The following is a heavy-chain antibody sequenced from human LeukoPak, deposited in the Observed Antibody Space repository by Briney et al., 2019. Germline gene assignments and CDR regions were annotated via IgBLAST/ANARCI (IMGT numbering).Heavy chain of an antibody. D-gene: IGHD3-16*01. Sequence: SETLSLTCTVSGGSISSYYWSWVRQPPGKGLEWIGYIYYSGSTNYNPSLKSRVTISVDTSKNQFSLKLSSVTAADTAVYYCAIGEGGAADYWGQGTLVTVSS. CDR2: IYYSGST. CDR3: AIGEGGAADY. V-gene: IGHV4-59*01. CDR1: GGSISSYY. J-gene: IGHJ4*02.